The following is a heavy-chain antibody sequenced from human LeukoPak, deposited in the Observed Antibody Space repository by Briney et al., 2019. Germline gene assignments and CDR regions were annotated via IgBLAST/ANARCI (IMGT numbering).Heavy chain of an antibody. J-gene: IGHJ4*02. V-gene: IGHV4-39*07. CDR2: IYYSGST. Sequence: SETLSLTCTVSGGSISSSSYYWGWIRQPPGKGLEWIGSIYYSGSTYYNPSLKSRVTISVDTSKNQFSLKLSSVTAADTAVYYCARDQYDILTGYRGFDYWGQGTLVTVSS. CDR3: ARDQYDILTGYRGFDY. D-gene: IGHD3-9*01. CDR1: GGSISSSSYY.